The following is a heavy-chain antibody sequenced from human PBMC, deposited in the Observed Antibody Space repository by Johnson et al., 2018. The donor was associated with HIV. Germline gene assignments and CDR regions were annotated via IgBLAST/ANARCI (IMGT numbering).Heavy chain of an antibody. CDR3: ARDGGEWLLSTAFDI. CDR2: ISNDGSNQ. CDR1: GFTFSSYA. V-gene: IGHV3-30*14. J-gene: IGHJ3*02. Sequence: QVQLVESGGGVVQPGRSLRLSCAASGFTFSSYAMHWVRQAPGKGLECVALISNDGSNQNYADSVKGRFTISRDNSKNTLYLQMNSLRAEDTAVYYCARDGGEWLLSTAFDIWGQGTMVTVSS. D-gene: IGHD3-3*01.